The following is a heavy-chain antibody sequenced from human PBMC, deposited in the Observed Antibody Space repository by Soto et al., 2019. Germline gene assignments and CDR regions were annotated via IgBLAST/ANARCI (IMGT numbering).Heavy chain of an antibody. Sequence: QVQLVQSGAEVKKPGASVKVSCKASGYTFTSYAMHWVRQAPGQRLEWMGWINAGNGNTKYSQKFQGRVTITRDTPGRTAHMALSSLRSEDTAVYYCAGDLGGWPDHLGQGTLVTVSS. CDR3: AGDLGGWPDH. V-gene: IGHV1-3*01. J-gene: IGHJ5*02. D-gene: IGHD2-15*01. CDR1: GYTFTSYA. CDR2: INAGNGNT.